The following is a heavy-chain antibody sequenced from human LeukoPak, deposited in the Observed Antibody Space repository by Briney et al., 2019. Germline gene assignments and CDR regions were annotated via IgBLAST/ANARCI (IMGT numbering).Heavy chain of an antibody. J-gene: IGHJ4*02. D-gene: IGHD3-10*01. Sequence: GGSLRLSCAASGFTFSRYSMHWVRHAPGKGLVWVSHVNSDGSGTDYADSVKGRFTISRDNSKNTLFLHMNSLRAEDTAVYSCAKGYYGSGSYGWFDYWGQGTLVTVSS. CDR2: VNSDGSGT. V-gene: IGHV3-74*01. CDR1: GFTFSRYS. CDR3: AKGYYGSGSYGWFDY.